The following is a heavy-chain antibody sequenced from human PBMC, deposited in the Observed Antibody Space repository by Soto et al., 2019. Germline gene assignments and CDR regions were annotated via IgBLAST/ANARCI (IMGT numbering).Heavy chain of an antibody. CDR1: GGTFSSYA. CDR3: ARDLEVGDKGSYYYYGMDV. J-gene: IGHJ6*02. D-gene: IGHD1-26*01. Sequence: GASVKVSCKASGGTFSSYAISWVRQAPGQGLEWMGGIIPIFGTANYAQKFQGRVTITADESTSTAYMELSSLRSEDTAVYYCARDLEVGDKGSYYYYGMDVWGQGTTVT. V-gene: IGHV1-69*13. CDR2: IIPIFGTA.